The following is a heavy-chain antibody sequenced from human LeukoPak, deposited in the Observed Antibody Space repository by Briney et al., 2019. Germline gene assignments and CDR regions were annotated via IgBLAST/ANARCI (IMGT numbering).Heavy chain of an antibody. Sequence: GGSLRLSCVASGFDFNYYDMNWVRQAPGKGLDWVSSISSSSSYIYFADSTKGRFTISRDNANNSVFLQMSSLRPEDTAVYYCARRGGLSSGRGFDHWGQGTLVTVSS. CDR1: GFDFNYYD. CDR3: ARRGGLSSGRGFDH. D-gene: IGHD3-16*01. J-gene: IGHJ4*02. CDR2: ISSSSSYI. V-gene: IGHV3-21*01.